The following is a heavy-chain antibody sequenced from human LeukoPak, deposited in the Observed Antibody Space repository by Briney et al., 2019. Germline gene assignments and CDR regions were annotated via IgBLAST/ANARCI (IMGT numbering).Heavy chain of an antibody. CDR1: GFTFNTYG. CDR3: ARDFPYGDYGLMDY. CDR2: ISGSGGAT. Sequence: GGSLRLSCAASGFTFNTYGMSWVRQAPGKGLEWVSGISGSGGATYYADSVKGRFTISRDNSKNTLYLQMNSLRAEDTAVYYCARDFPYGDYGLMDYWGQGTLVTVSS. J-gene: IGHJ4*02. V-gene: IGHV3-23*01. D-gene: IGHD4-17*01.